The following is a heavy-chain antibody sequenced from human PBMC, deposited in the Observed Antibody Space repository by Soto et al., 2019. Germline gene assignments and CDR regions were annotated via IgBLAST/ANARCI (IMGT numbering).Heavy chain of an antibody. CDR3: ATHIVAVVAATRRIYYYYGMDV. Sequence: GASVKVSCKASGGTFSSYAISWVRQAPGQGLEWMGGIIPIFGTANYAQKFQGRVTITADESTSTAYMELSSLRSEDTAVYYCATHIVAVVAATRRIYYYYGMDVWGQGTTVTVSS. CDR1: GGTFSSYA. V-gene: IGHV1-69*13. CDR2: IIPIFGTA. J-gene: IGHJ6*02. D-gene: IGHD2-15*01.